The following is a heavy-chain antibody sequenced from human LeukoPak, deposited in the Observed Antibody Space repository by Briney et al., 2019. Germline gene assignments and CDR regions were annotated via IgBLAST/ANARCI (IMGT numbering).Heavy chain of an antibody. J-gene: IGHJ4*02. CDR3: ARGRRITIFGVVMKGFYFDY. CDR1: GYTFTSYX. V-gene: IGHV1-8*03. D-gene: IGHD3-3*01. Sequence: SXXASGYTFTSYXINWXRQAAGXXXXXXGWXNPNSGNTGYAQKFQGRVTITRNTSISTAYMELSSLRSEDTAVYYCARGRRITIFGVVMKGFYFDYWGQGTLVTVSS. CDR2: XNPNSGNT.